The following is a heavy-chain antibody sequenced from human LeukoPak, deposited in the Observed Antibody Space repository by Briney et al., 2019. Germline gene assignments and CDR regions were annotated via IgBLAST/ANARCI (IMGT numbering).Heavy chain of an antibody. CDR1: GGSISSSSYY. D-gene: IGHD5-12*01. CDR3: ARDTSGYDLNWFDP. V-gene: IGHV4-39*07. Sequence: PSETLSLTCTVSGGSISSSSYYWGWIRQPPGKGLEWIGSIYYSGSTYYNPSLKSRVTISVDTSKNQFSLKLSSVTAADTAVYYCARDTSGYDLNWFDPWGQGTLVTVSS. J-gene: IGHJ5*02. CDR2: IYYSGST.